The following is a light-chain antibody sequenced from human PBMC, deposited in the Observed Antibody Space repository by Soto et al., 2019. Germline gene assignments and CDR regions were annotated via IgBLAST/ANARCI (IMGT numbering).Light chain of an antibody. Sequence: EIVLTQSPATLSLSPGERATLCLRASQSVSSYLAWYQQKPGQAPRLLIYDASNRATGIPARFSGSGSGTDFTLTISSLQPDDFATYYCQHYNSYSEAFGQGTKVDI. CDR2: DAS. CDR3: QHYNSYSEA. J-gene: IGKJ1*01. CDR1: QSVSSY. V-gene: IGKV3-11*01.